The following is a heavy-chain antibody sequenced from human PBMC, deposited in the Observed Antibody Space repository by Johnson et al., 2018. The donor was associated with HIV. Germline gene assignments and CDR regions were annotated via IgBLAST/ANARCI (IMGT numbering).Heavy chain of an antibody. Sequence: QVQLVESGGGVVQPGRSLRLSCAASGFTFSNYGMHWVRQAPGKGLEWVAVIYSGGSTYYADSVKGRFTISRDNSKNTLYLQMNSLRAEDTAVYDCARASNSGYDQAFDIWGQGTMVTVSS. J-gene: IGHJ3*02. CDR3: ARASNSGYDQAFDI. CDR1: GFTFSNYG. D-gene: IGHD5-12*01. V-gene: IGHV3-NL1*01. CDR2: IYSGGST.